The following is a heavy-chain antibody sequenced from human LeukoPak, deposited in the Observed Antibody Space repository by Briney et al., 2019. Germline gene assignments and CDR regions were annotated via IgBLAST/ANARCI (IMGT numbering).Heavy chain of an antibody. V-gene: IGHV5-51*01. J-gene: IGHJ4*02. CDR3: ASALSSSWYENYFDY. Sequence: GESLKISCKGSGYSFTSYWIGWVRQMPGKGLEWMGIIYPGDSDTRYSPSFQGQVTIPADKSISTAYLQWSSLKASDTAMYYCASALSSSWYENYFDYWGQGTLVTVSS. CDR1: GYSFTSYW. D-gene: IGHD6-13*01. CDR2: IYPGDSDT.